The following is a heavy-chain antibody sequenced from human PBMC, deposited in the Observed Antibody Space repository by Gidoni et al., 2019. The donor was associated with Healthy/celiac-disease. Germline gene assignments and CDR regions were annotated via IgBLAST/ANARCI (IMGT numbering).Heavy chain of an antibody. CDR1: GYTFTGDY. D-gene: IGHD3-3*01. CDR3: ARDRLRFLEYGWFDP. CDR2: INPNSGGT. V-gene: IGHV1-2*02. Sequence: QVQLVQSGAEVKKPGASVQVSCKASGYTFTGDYRHWVRQDPGQGREWMGWINPNSGGTNYAQKFQGRVTMTRDTSISTAYMELCRLRSDDTAVYYCARDRLRFLEYGWFDPWGQGTLVTVSS. J-gene: IGHJ5*02.